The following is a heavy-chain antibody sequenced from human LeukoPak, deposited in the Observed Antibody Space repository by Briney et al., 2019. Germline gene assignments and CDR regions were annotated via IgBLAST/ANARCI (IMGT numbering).Heavy chain of an antibody. V-gene: IGHV3-21*01. D-gene: IGHD4-17*01. CDR1: GFTFSSYS. CDR2: ITFGSTYI. J-gene: IGHJ4*02. Sequence: GGSLRLSCAASGFTFSSYSMSWVRQAPGKGLEWVSSITFGSTYIYYADSVKGRFTISRDNAKNSLYLQLNSLRAEDTAVYYCAREGYGDYSFDYWGQGTLVTVSS. CDR3: AREGYGDYSFDY.